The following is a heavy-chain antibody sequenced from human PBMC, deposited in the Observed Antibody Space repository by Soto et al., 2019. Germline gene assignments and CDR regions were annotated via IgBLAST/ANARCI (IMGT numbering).Heavy chain of an antibody. Sequence: EVNLLESGGGLIQPGGSLRLSCAASGFTFSSFGMSWVRQAPGKGLEWVSAISGDGAGTYYADSVRGRFTISRDNSKNTLYLQMNSLRAEDTAVYFCERHFDVLAGCLAYFDYGGAGSLVTVSS. CDR1: GFTFSSFG. V-gene: IGHV3-23*01. J-gene: IGHJ4*02. CDR3: ERHFDVLAGCLAYFDY. CDR2: ISGDGAGT. D-gene: IGHD3-9*01.